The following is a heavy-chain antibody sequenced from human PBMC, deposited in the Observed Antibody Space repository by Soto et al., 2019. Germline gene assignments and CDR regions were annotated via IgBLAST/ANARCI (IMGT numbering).Heavy chain of an antibody. D-gene: IGHD6-6*01. CDR1: GFTSSTFG. CDR3: GGDPRGPEY. J-gene: IGHJ4*02. CDR2: ISGSGDNT. V-gene: IGHV3-23*01. Sequence: EGQLLESGGGLVQPGGSLRLSCAGSGFTSSTFGMSWVRQAPGKGLEWVSGISGSGDNTYYADSVKGRFTISRDKSKNTLFLQMNRLRAEDTAMYYCGGDPRGPEYWGQGTLVTVSS.